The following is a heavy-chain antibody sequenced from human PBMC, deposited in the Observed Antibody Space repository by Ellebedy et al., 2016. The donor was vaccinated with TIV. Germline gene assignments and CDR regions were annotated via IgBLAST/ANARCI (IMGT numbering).Heavy chain of an antibody. V-gene: IGHV3-30-3*01. CDR1: GFTFSSYA. CDR3: AKDEQWLVRRGPFDY. J-gene: IGHJ4*02. CDR2: ISYDGSNK. D-gene: IGHD6-19*01. Sequence: GESLKISXAASGFTFSSYAMHWVRQAPGKGLEWVAVISYDGSNKYYADSVKGRFTISRDNSKNTLYLQMNSLRAEDTAVYYCAKDEQWLVRRGPFDYWGQGTLVTVSS.